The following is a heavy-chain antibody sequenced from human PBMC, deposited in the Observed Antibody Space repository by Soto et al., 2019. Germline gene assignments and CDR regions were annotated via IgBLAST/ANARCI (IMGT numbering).Heavy chain of an antibody. CDR3: ARGARLRSPRWFDP. CDR2: INHSGST. J-gene: IGHJ5*02. V-gene: IGHV4-34*01. D-gene: IGHD5-12*01. CDR1: GGSFSGYY. Sequence: SETLSLTCAVYGGSFSGYYWSWIRQPPGKGLEWIGEINHSGSTNYNPSLKSRVTISVDTSKNQFSLKLSSVTAADTAVYYCARGARLRSPRWFDPWGQGTLVTVSS.